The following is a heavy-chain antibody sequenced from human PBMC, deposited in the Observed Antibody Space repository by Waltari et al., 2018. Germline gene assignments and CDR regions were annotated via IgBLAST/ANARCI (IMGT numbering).Heavy chain of an antibody. Sequence: QLQLQESGPGLVKPSETLSLTCTVSGGSISSSSYYWGWIRQPPGKGLEWIGSIYYSGSTYYNPSLKSRVTISVDTSKNQFSLKLSSVTAADTAVYYCASGFLEWLSRGYFDYWGQGTLVTVSS. CDR2: IYYSGST. CDR1: GGSISSSSYY. V-gene: IGHV4-39*01. J-gene: IGHJ4*02. D-gene: IGHD3-3*01. CDR3: ASGFLEWLSRGYFDY.